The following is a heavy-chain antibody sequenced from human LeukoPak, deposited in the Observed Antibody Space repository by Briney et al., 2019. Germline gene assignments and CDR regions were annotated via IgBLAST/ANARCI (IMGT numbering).Heavy chain of an antibody. CDR1: GYTFTGYY. CDR3: AREPLKNAGMVATNFDY. CDR2: INPNSGGT. J-gene: IGHJ4*02. V-gene: IGHV1-2*02. Sequence: GASVKVSCKASGYTFTGYYMQWVRQAPGQGLEWMGWINPNSGGTNYAQKFQGRVTMTRDTSISTAYMELSRLRSDDTAVYYCAREPLKNAGMVATNFDYWGQGTLVTVSS. D-gene: IGHD5-12*01.